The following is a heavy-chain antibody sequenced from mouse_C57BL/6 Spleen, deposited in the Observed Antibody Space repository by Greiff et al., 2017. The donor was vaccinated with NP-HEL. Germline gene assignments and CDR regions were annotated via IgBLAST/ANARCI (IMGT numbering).Heavy chain of an antibody. CDR1: GYTFTDYE. CDR3: TRGPDGY. J-gene: IGHJ3*02. CDR2: IDPETGGT. V-gene: IGHV1-15*01. Sequence: QVQLQQSGAELVRPGASVTLSCKASGYTFTDYEMHWVKQTPVHGLEWIGAIDPETGGTAYNQKFKGKAILTADKSSSTAYMALRSLTSEDSAVYYCTRGPDGYWGQGTLVTVSA.